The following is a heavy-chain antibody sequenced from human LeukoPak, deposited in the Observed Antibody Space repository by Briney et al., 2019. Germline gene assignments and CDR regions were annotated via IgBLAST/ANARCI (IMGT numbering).Heavy chain of an antibody. CDR3: ARRCSSTSCYTGYFQH. CDR1: GYTFTSYG. D-gene: IGHD2-2*02. Sequence: GASVKVSCKASGYTFTSYGISWVRQAPGQGLEWMGWISAYNGNTNYAQKLQGRVTMTTDTSTSTAYMELRSLRSDDTAVYYCARRCSSTSCYTGYFQHWGQGTLVTVSS. V-gene: IGHV1-18*01. CDR2: ISAYNGNT. J-gene: IGHJ1*01.